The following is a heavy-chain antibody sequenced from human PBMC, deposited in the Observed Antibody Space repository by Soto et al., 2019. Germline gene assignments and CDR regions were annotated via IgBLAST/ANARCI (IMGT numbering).Heavy chain of an antibody. CDR3: ARLIPSGGVIQH. V-gene: IGHV4-39*01. J-gene: IGHJ1*01. D-gene: IGHD3-10*01. CDR1: CCSISSSSYY. Sequence: PSETLSLTCTVPCCSISSSSYYWGWIRQPPGKGLEWIGSIYYSGSTYYNPSLKSRVTISVDTSKNQFSLKLSSVTAADTAVYYCARLIPSGGVIQHWGQGTLVTVSS. CDR2: IYYSGST.